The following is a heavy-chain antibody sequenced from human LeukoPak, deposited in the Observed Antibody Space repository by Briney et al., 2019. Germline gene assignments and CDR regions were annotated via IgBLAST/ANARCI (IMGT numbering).Heavy chain of an antibody. CDR2: ITWDGQNI. Sequence: PGGSLRLSCAASGFTFEDFTMHWVRQAPGKALEWVSLITWDGQNIEYQDSVKGRFTISRDNAKNSLYLQMNSLRAEDTAVYYCARDSVYYDILTGYYSPAVLDYWGQGTLVTVSS. D-gene: IGHD3-9*01. J-gene: IGHJ4*02. CDR1: GFTFEDFT. CDR3: ARDSVYYDILTGYYSPAVLDY. V-gene: IGHV3-43*01.